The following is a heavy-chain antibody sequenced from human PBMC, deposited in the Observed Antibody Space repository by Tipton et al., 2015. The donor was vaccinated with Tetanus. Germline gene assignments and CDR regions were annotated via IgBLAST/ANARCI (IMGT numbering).Heavy chain of an antibody. CDR1: GFTFSSYG. CDR3: AKDEGEYYDSRCGDY. CDR2: ISYDGSNK. Sequence: SLRLSCAASGFTFSSYGMHWVRQAPGKGLEWVAVISYDGSNKYYADSVKGRFTISRDNSKNTLYLQMNSLRAEDTAVYYCAKDEGEYYDSRCGDYWGQGTLVTVSS. V-gene: IGHV3-30*18. J-gene: IGHJ4*02. D-gene: IGHD3-22*01.